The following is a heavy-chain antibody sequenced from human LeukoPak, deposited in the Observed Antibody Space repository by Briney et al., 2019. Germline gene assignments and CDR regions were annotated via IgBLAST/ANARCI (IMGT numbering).Heavy chain of an antibody. D-gene: IGHD3-22*01. CDR1: GGSISSSSYY. V-gene: IGHV4-39*07. CDR2: IYYSGST. Sequence: PSETLSLTCTVSGGSISSSSYYWGWIRQPPGKGLEWIGSIYYSGSTYYNPSLKSRVTISVDTSKTQFSLKLSSVTAADTAVYYCARGNNYYYDSSGPFDYWGQGTLVTVSS. J-gene: IGHJ4*02. CDR3: ARGNNYYYDSSGPFDY.